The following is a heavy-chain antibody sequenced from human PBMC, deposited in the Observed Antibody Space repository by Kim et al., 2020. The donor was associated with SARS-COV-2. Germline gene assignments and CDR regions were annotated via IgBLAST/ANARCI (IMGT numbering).Heavy chain of an antibody. CDR3: ARGLVVAGTPIYYFDY. D-gene: IGHD6-19*01. Sequence: ASVKVSCKASGYTFTSYDINWVRQATGQGLEWMGWMNPNSGNTGYAQKFQGRVTMTRNTSISTAYMELSSLRSEDTAVYYCARGLVVAGTPIYYFDYWGQGTLVTVSS. J-gene: IGHJ4*02. V-gene: IGHV1-8*01. CDR2: MNPNSGNT. CDR1: GYTFTSYD.